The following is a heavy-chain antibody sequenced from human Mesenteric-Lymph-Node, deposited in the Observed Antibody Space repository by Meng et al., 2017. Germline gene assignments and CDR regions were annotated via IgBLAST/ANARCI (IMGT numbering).Heavy chain of an antibody. Sequence: HVLLQEAGRGLVQPSAPSSLTGAAVGGFSSCYYCSWIRQPPGKVLELSRVINHRGSTNYTPSHKSRVTISVDTSKNQFPLKLSSVTAADTAVYYCARVGWRHWSFDLWGRGTLVTVSS. CDR1: GGFSSCYY. CDR2: INHRGST. V-gene: IGHV4-34*09. J-gene: IGHJ2*01. D-gene: IGHD2-21*02. CDR3: ARVGWRHWSFDL.